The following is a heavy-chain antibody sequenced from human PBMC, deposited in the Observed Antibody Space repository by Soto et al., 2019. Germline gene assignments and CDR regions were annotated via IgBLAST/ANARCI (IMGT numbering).Heavy chain of an antibody. Sequence: QVQLVQSGAEVKKPGSSVKVSCKASGGTFSSYAISWVRQAPGQGLEWMGGISAYNGNTNYAQKLQGRVTMTTDTSTSTAYMELRSLRSDDTAVYYCARSDSGYDWRDWFDPWGQGTLVTVSS. CDR1: GGTFSSYA. CDR2: ISAYNGNT. J-gene: IGHJ5*02. D-gene: IGHD5-12*01. V-gene: IGHV1-18*01. CDR3: ARSDSGYDWRDWFDP.